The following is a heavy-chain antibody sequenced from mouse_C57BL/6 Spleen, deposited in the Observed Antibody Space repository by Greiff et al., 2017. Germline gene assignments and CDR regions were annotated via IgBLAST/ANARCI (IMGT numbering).Heavy chain of an antibody. Sequence: VQLQQSGAELARPGASVKMSCKASGYTFTSYTIHWVKQRPGQGLEWIGYINPSSGYTKYNQKFKDKATLTADKSSSTAYMQLSSLTSEDSAVYYCARVDYSFDYWGQGTTLTVSS. V-gene: IGHV1-4*01. CDR1: GYTFTSYT. J-gene: IGHJ2*01. CDR2: INPSSGYT. CDR3: ARVDYSFDY.